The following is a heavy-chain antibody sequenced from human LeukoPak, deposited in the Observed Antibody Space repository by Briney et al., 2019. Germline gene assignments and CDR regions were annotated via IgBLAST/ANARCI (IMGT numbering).Heavy chain of an antibody. D-gene: IGHD3-22*01. CDR1: GYTLTELS. J-gene: IGHJ4*02. V-gene: IGHV1-2*02. Sequence: ASVKVSCKVSGYTLTELSMHWVRQAPGQGLEWMGWINPNSGGTNYARKFKGRVTMTRDTSITTAYMELTRLISDETAVYYCARTYYDSRGYYYFDYWGQGTLVTV. CDR2: INPNSGGT. CDR3: ARTYYDSRGYYYFDY.